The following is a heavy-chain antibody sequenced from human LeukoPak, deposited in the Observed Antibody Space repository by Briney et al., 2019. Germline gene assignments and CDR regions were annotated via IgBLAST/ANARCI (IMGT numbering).Heavy chain of an antibody. V-gene: IGHV1-69*05. D-gene: IGHD6-13*01. CDR3: ARVWQHRSNNWFDP. Sequence: GSSVKVSCKASGGTFSSYAISWVRQAPGQGLEWMGGIIPIFGTANYAQKFQGRVTITTDESTSTAYMELSSVTAADTVVYYCARVWQHRSNNWFDPWGQGTLVTVSS. CDR1: GGTFSSYA. J-gene: IGHJ5*02. CDR2: IIPIFGTA.